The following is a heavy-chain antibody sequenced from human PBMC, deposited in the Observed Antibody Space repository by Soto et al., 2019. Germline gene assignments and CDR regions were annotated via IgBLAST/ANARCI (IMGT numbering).Heavy chain of an antibody. CDR3: ARDGGSYYLDY. CDR1: GFTFSRYA. D-gene: IGHD1-26*01. V-gene: IGHV3-64*01. Sequence: GWSLRLSCAASGFTFSRYAMHWVRQAPGKGLEYVSSISSNGGSTYYPNSVKGRFTISRDNSKNTLYLQMGSLRAEDMAVYYCARDGGSYYLDYWGQGPLVTVXX. J-gene: IGHJ4*02. CDR2: ISSNGGST.